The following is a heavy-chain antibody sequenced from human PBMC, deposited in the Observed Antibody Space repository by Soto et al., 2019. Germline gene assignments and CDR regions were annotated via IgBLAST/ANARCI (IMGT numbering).Heavy chain of an antibody. CDR1: GYTFTSYA. CDR3: ARSLGVVTAPAY. D-gene: IGHD2-21*02. V-gene: IGHV1-3*05. Sequence: QVQLVQSGAEEKKPGASVKVSCKASGYTFTSYAMHWVRQAPGQRLEWMGWINAGNGNTKYTQKFQGRVTITSDTSATTAYMEPSSLRPEDTAVSACARSLGVVTAPAYWGQGTLVTVSS. J-gene: IGHJ4*02. CDR2: INAGNGNT.